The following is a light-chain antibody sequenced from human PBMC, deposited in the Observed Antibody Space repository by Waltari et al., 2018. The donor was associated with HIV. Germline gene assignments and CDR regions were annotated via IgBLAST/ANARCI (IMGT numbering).Light chain of an antibody. CDR1: SNDVGGYNN. CDR2: DVS. CDR3: ESYTSTSVWV. Sequence: QSALTQPASVSGSPGQSITISCTGSSNDVGGYNNVSWYQQHPGKAPRLMIYDVSTRPSGVSDRFSGSKSGDTASLTISGLQPEDEADYYCESYTSTSVWVFGGGTRLTVL. J-gene: IGLJ3*02. V-gene: IGLV2-14*03.